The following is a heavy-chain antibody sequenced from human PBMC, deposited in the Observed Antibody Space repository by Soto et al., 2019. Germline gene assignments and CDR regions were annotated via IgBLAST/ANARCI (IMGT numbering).Heavy chain of an antibody. CDR1: GGSISGYY. CDR2: IYYSGSGGSP. D-gene: IGHD4-17*01. V-gene: IGHV4-59*01. Sequence: QVQLQESGPGLVKPSETLSLTCSVSGGSISGYYWGWIRQPPGKGLEFIGYIYYSGSGGSPSYSPSLESRVTISVDASKNQVSLKVISVTAADTAVYFCARLQYGNDFDYWGHVTLVSVSS. CDR3: ARLQYGNDFDY. J-gene: IGHJ4*01.